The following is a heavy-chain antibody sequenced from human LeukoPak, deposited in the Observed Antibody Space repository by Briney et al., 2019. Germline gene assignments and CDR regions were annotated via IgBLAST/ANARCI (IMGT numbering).Heavy chain of an antibody. Sequence: PGGSLRLSCAASGFPFSSAWMSWVRQAPGKGLEWVGRIKSKTDGGTTDYTAPVKGRFTISRDDSKNTLYLQMNSLKTGDTAVYYCTTGPFDYYGSASYLANGMDVWGQGTTVTVSS. J-gene: IGHJ6*02. CDR3: TTGPFDYYGSASYLANGMDV. V-gene: IGHV3-15*01. CDR1: GFPFSSAW. D-gene: IGHD3-10*01. CDR2: IKSKTDGGTT.